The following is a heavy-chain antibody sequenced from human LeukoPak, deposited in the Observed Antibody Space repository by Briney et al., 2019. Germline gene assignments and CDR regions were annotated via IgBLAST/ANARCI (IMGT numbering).Heavy chain of an antibody. V-gene: IGHV3-23*01. Sequence: GGSLRLSCAASGFIFSNYWMHWVRQAPGKGLEWVSAISGSGGSTYYADSVKGRFTISRDNSKNTLYLQMNSLRAEDTAVYYCANPSPRLNSGSYSHYWGQGTLVTVSS. D-gene: IGHD1-26*01. CDR1: GFIFSNYW. J-gene: IGHJ4*02. CDR2: ISGSGGST. CDR3: ANPSPRLNSGSYSHY.